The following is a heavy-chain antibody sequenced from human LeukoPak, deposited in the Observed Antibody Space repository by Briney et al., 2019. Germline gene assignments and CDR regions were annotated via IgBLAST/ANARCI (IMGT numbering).Heavy chain of an antibody. Sequence: SETLSLTCTVSGGSISSYYWSWIRQPPGKGLEWIGNIYDRGSTKYNPSLKSRVTISVDTSKNQFSLRLSTVTAADTAVYYCARGRTFDNWGQGTLVTVSS. CDR2: IYDRGST. CDR1: GGSISSYY. J-gene: IGHJ4*02. V-gene: IGHV4-59*01. CDR3: ARGRTFDN.